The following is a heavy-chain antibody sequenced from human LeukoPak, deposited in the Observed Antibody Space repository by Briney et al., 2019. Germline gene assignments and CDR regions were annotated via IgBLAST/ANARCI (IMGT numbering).Heavy chain of an antibody. CDR3: ARDLFTDHRSAPN. CDR1: GGTFSSCA. Sequence: SVTVSCKASGGTFSSCAISWVRQAPGQGLEWMGGIIPIFGTANYAQKFQGRVTITADESTSTAYMELSSLRSEDTAVYYCARDLFTDHRSAPNWGQGTLVTVSS. J-gene: IGHJ4*02. V-gene: IGHV1-69*13. CDR2: IIPIFGTA.